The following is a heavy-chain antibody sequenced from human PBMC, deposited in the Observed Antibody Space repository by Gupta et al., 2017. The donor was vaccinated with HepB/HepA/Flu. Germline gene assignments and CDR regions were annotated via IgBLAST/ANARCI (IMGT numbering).Heavy chain of an antibody. CDR2: ISSSGSTI. CDR3: ARMGSYYYGSGSWKPFQPYYYYGMDV. CDR1: GFTFSSYE. J-gene: IGHJ6*02. D-gene: IGHD3-10*01. V-gene: IGHV3-48*03. Sequence: EVQLVESGGGLVQPGGSLRLSCAASGFTFSSYEMNWVRQAPGKGLEWVSYISSSGSTIYYADSVKGRFTISRDNAKNSLYLQMNSLRAEDTAVYYCARMGSYYYGSGSWKPFQPYYYYGMDVWGQGTTVTVSS.